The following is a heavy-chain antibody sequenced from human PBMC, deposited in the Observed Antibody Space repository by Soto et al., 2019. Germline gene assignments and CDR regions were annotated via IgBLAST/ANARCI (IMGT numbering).Heavy chain of an antibody. V-gene: IGHV4-61*01. CDR2: IYYSGST. CDR3: ARVVGIGLLNIYYYGMDV. J-gene: IGHJ6*02. Sequence: SETLSLTCTVSGGSVSSGSYYWSWIRQPPGKGLEWIGYIYYSGSTNYNPSLKSRVTISVDTSKNQFSLKLSSVTAADTAVYYCARVVGIGLLNIYYYGMDVWGQGTTVTVSS. CDR1: GGSVSSGSYY. D-gene: IGHD2-15*01.